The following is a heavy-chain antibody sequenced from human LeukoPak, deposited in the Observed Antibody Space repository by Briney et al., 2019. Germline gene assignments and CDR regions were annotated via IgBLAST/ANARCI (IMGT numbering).Heavy chain of an antibody. Sequence: GGSLRLSCAASGFTFSSYGMHWVRQAPGKGLEWVAVISYDGSNKYYADSVKGRFTISRDNSKNTLYLQMNSLRAEDTAVYYCAKGHEYSSSFNDYWGQGTLVTVSS. J-gene: IGHJ4*02. CDR2: ISYDGSNK. CDR1: GFTFSSYG. D-gene: IGHD6-6*01. CDR3: AKGHEYSSSFNDY. V-gene: IGHV3-30*18.